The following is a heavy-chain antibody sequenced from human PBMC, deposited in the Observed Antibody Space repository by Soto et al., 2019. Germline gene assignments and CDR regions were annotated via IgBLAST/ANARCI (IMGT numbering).Heavy chain of an antibody. Sequence: GASLKVSCKSSGYTFNSYGISWVRQAPGQGLEWMGWISAYNGNTNYAQKLQGRVTMTTDTSTSTAYMELRSLRSDDTAVYYCARAWADCSSTSCSYYFDYWGQGTLVTVSS. CDR3: ARAWADCSSTSCSYYFDY. CDR2: ISAYNGNT. CDR1: GYTFNSYG. D-gene: IGHD2-2*01. J-gene: IGHJ4*02. V-gene: IGHV1-18*01.